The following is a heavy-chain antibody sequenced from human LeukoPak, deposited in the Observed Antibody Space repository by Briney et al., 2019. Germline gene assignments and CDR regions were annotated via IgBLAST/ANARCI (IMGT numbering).Heavy chain of an antibody. Sequence: SETLSLTCAVSNYSISSAYYWAWIRQPPGKGLEWIGNIYHSGSTYYNPSLKSRVSISVDTSRNQISLKLISVTAADTAVYYCARGSYYDYFDYWGQGTLVTVSS. CDR3: ARGSYYDYFDY. V-gene: IGHV4-38-2*01. J-gene: IGHJ4*02. CDR2: IYHSGST. D-gene: IGHD1-26*01. CDR1: NYSISSAYY.